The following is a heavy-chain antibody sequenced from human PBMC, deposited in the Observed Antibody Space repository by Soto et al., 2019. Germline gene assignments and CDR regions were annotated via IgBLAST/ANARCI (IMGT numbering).Heavy chain of an antibody. CDR3: ACLPVGGGEARGDFDY. Sequence: SVKVSCKASGGTFSSYAISWVRQAPGQGLEWMGGIIPIFGTANYAQKFQGRVTITADESTSTAYMELSSLRSEDTAVYYCACLPVGGGEARGDFDYWGQGTLVTVSS. D-gene: IGHD3-10*01. CDR2: IIPIFGTA. V-gene: IGHV1-69*13. CDR1: GGTFSSYA. J-gene: IGHJ4*02.